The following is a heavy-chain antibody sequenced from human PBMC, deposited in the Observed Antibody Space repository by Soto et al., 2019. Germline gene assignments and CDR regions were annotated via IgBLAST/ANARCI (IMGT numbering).Heavy chain of an antibody. V-gene: IGHV3-30-3*01. Sequence: GGSLRLSCAASGFTFSSYAMHWVRQAPGKGLEWVAAISYDGSNKYYADSVKGRFTISRDNSKNTLYLQMNSLRAEDTAVYYCARWGIVVVPAAISSRVPYYYGMDVWGQGTTVTVSS. CDR3: ARWGIVVVPAAISSRVPYYYGMDV. D-gene: IGHD2-2*01. CDR1: GFTFSSYA. J-gene: IGHJ6*02. CDR2: ISYDGSNK.